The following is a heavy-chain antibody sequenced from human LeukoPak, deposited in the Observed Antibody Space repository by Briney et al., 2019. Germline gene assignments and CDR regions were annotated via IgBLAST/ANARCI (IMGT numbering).Heavy chain of an antibody. CDR2: FDPEDGET. D-gene: IGHD3-22*01. V-gene: IGHV1-24*01. CDR1: GYTLTELS. J-gene: IGHJ4*02. CDR3: ARGSYYDSSGYYYAMSY. Sequence: ASVKVSCKVSGYTLTELSMHWVRQAPGKGLEWMGGFDPEDGETIYAQKFQGRVTMTRDTSTSTVYMELSSLRSEDTAVYYCARGSYYDSSGYYYAMSYWGQGTLVTVSS.